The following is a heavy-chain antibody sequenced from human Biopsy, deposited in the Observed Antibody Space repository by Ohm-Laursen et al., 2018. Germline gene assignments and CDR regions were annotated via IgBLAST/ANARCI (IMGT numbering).Heavy chain of an antibody. J-gene: IGHJ4*02. Sequence: SVKVSCKSSGGPSSNYAFSWVRQAPGQGLEWVGRIVPILGHLNYAQRFQGRVSITANKSTTYVYMELSRLTSGDTAVYYCAADADGYYTEFDYWGPGTLVTVSS. CDR3: AADADGYYTEFDY. D-gene: IGHD3-3*01. V-gene: IGHV1-69*04. CDR1: GGPSSNYA. CDR2: IVPILGHL.